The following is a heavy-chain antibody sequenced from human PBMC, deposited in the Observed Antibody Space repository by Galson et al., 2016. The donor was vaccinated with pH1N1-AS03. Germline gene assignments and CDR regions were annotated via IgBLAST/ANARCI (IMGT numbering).Heavy chain of an antibody. CDR3: VKDRAWSFDY. CDR2: IEHDGSNK. V-gene: IGHV3-30*18. D-gene: IGHD2-8*02. Sequence: SLRLSCAASGFTFSSYSMNWVRQAPGKGLEWMTFIEHDGSNKRYAESVKGRFTISRDNSKNTLYLQMNSLRTEDTAVYYCVKDRAWSFDYWGQGTLVTVSS. CDR1: GFTFSSYS. J-gene: IGHJ4*02.